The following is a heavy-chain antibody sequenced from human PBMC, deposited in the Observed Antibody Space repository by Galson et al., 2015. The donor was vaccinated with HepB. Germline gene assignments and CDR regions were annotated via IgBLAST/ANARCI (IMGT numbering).Heavy chain of an antibody. Sequence: ETLSLTCTVSGGFITSSYWSWIRQPPGKGLEWIGFTYYTGNIHYNPSLSSRVTISIGTSKNQFSLRLTSVTAADTAVYYCAKGGDSGISVHAFDIWGQGTMVAVSS. CDR2: TYYTGNI. D-gene: IGHD2-21*02. CDR3: AKGGDSGISVHAFDI. J-gene: IGHJ3*02. CDR1: GGFITSSY. V-gene: IGHV4-59*01.